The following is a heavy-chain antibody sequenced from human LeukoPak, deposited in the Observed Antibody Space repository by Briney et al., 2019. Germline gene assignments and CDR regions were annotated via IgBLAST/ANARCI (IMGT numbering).Heavy chain of an antibody. J-gene: IGHJ4*02. CDR1: GYAFTSHG. D-gene: IGHD2-2*01. CDR3: AREVSGVVVTAVTVY. CDR2: FSAYNGNR. V-gene: IGHV1-18*04. Sequence: ASVTLSCTASGYAFTSHGISWVRLGPGPGLDWKGLFSAYNGNRNYAQALPGRVTITTDTSTSTAYMDVRSVTSDDTLVYYCAREVSGVVVTAVTVYWGQGTLVTVSS.